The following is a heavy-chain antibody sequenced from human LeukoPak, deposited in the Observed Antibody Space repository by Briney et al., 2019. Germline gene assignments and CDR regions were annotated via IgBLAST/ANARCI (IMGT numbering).Heavy chain of an antibody. CDR3: AMYVGDHDHYWYFDL. J-gene: IGHJ2*01. Sequence: ASVKVSCKASGGTFSSYAISWVRQAPGQGLEWMGGIIPIFGTANYAQKFLGRVTITADESTSTAYMELSSLRSEDTAVYYCAMYVGDHDHYWYFDLWGRGTLVTVSS. CDR2: IIPIFGTA. CDR1: GGTFSSYA. V-gene: IGHV1-69*13. D-gene: IGHD4-17*01.